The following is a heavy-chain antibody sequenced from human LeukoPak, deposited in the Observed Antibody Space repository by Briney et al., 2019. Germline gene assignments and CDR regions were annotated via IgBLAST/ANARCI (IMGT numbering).Heavy chain of an antibody. D-gene: IGHD3-22*01. CDR1: GGSFSGYY. V-gene: IGHV4-34*01. CDR2: INHSGST. J-gene: IGHJ4*02. Sequence: SETLSLTCAVYGGSFSGYYWSWIRQPPGKGLEWIGEINHSGSTNYNPSLKSRVTISVDKSKNQFSLKLSSVTAADTAVYYCARGRYYYDSSGYLPHFDYWGQGTLVTVSS. CDR3: ARGRYYYDSSGYLPHFDY.